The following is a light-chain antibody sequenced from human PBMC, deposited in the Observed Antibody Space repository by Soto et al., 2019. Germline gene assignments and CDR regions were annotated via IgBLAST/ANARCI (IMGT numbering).Light chain of an antibody. Sequence: QSALTQPASVAGSPGQSSALYCPGTSSDVGGYNYVSWYQQHPGKAPQLIVYDVSNRPSGVSNRFSGSKSGNTASLTISGPQAEDEADYYCSSYTSSSTYGFGTGTQLTV. CDR1: SSDVGGYNY. J-gene: IGLJ1*01. CDR3: SSYTSSSTYG. V-gene: IGLV2-14*01. CDR2: DVS.